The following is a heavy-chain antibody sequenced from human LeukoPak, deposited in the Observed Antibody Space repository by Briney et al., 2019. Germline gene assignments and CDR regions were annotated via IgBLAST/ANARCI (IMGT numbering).Heavy chain of an antibody. CDR1: GFTFSSYS. CDR3: ARDPFWSGPNTDNDY. D-gene: IGHD3-3*01. V-gene: IGHV3-21*01. CDR2: ISSSSSYI. J-gene: IGHJ4*02. Sequence: PGGSLRLSCAASGFTFSSYSMNWVRQAPGKGLEWVSSISSSSSYIYYADSVKGRFTISRDNAKNSLYLQMNSLRAEDTAVYYRARDPFWSGPNTDNDYWGQGTLVTVSS.